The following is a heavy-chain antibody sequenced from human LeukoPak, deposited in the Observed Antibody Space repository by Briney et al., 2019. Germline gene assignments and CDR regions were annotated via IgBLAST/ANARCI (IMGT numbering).Heavy chain of an antibody. Sequence: HGESLKISCKGSGYSFTSYWIGWVRQMPGKGLEWMGIIYPGDSDTRYSPSFQGQVTISADKSISTAYLQWSSLKASDTAMYYCARRGMTYGDYGDAFDIWGQGTMDTVSS. CDR3: ARRGMTYGDYGDAFDI. D-gene: IGHD4-17*01. CDR1: GYSFTSYW. V-gene: IGHV5-51*01. CDR2: IYPGDSDT. J-gene: IGHJ3*02.